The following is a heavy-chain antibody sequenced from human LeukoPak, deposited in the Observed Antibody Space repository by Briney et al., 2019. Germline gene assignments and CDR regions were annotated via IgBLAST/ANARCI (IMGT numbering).Heavy chain of an antibody. CDR3: ARVGYTDEAFDY. CDR1: GFALSSYW. D-gene: IGHD6-13*01. CDR2: IKPDGSVK. V-gene: IGHV3-7*05. Sequence: GGSLRLSCAGSGFALSSYWMTWVRQAAGKGLEWVANIKPDGSVKNYVDSVKGRFTIARDNAGNSLYLQMNSLRAEDTAVYYCARVGYTDEAFDYWGQGTLVTVSS. J-gene: IGHJ4*02.